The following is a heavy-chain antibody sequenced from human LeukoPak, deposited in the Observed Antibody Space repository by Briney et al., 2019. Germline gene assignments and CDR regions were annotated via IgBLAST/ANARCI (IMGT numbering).Heavy chain of an antibody. CDR1: GYTFTGYY. CDR3: ARDLYQWLPSTRPRDYYYYMDV. J-gene: IGHJ6*03. D-gene: IGHD6-19*01. CDR2: INPNSGGT. Sequence: ASVTVSCKASGYTFTGYYIHWVRQAPGQGLEYMGWINPNSGGTNYAQKFQGRVAMTRDTSISTAYVELSRLRSDDTAVYYCARDLYQWLPSTRPRDYYYYMDVWGEGTTVTVSS. V-gene: IGHV1-2*02.